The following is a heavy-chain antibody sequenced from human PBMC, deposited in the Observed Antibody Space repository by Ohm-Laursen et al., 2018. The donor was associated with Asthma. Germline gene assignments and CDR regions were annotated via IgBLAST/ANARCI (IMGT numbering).Heavy chain of an antibody. CDR2: INTNTGNP. CDR3: ARDPTSGRYFDWLDA. CDR1: GYTFTSYA. D-gene: IGHD3-9*01. J-gene: IGHJ5*02. V-gene: IGHV7-4-1*02. Sequence: ASVKVSCKASGYTFTSYAMHWVRQAPGQGLEWMGWINTNTGNPTYAQGFTGRFVFSLDTSVSTAYLQISSLKAEDTAVYYCARDPTSGRYFDWLDAWGQGTLVTVSS.